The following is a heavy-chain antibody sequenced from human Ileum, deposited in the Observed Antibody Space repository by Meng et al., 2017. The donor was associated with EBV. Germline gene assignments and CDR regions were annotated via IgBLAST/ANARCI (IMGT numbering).Heavy chain of an antibody. CDR2: IYHSGST. D-gene: IGHD6-19*01. J-gene: IGHJ4*02. CDR3: ARVGQWLPIDY. V-gene: IGHV4-4*02. Sequence: QRQRKGSGPGLVKPAQTLYLTCAVSGGSISSSNWWSWVRQPPGKGLEWIGEIYHSGSTNYNPSLKSRVTISVDKSKNQFSLNLSSVTAADTAVYYCARVGQWLPIDYWGQGTLVTVSS. CDR1: GGSISSSNW.